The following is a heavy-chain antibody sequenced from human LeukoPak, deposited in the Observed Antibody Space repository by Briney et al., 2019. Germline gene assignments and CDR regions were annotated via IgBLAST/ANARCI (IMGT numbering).Heavy chain of an antibody. V-gene: IGHV1-2*02. D-gene: IGHD2-21*02. Sequence: ASVKVSCKASGYTFTDYYIHWVRQAPGQGLEWMGLISPSSGATNYAQKFQGRVTVTRDTSINTAYMELYSLTSDDTAVYYCGRVAYCGGDCYYYFDYWGQRTLVTLSS. CDR1: GYTFTDYY. CDR2: ISPSSGAT. J-gene: IGHJ4*02. CDR3: GRVAYCGGDCYYYFDY.